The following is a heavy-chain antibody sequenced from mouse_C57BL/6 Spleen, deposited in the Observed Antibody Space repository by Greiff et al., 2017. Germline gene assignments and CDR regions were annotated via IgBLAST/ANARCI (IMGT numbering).Heavy chain of an antibody. Sequence: VQLQQSGAELVKPGASVKMSCKASGYTFTSYWITWVKQSPGQGLEWIGDIYPGSGSTDYNEKFKSKATLTVDTSSSTAYMQLSSLTSEDSAVYCCGRGGYDGAFGCWGQGTLVTVSA. CDR2: IYPGSGST. CDR3: GRGGYDGAFGC. J-gene: IGHJ3*01. V-gene: IGHV1-55*01. CDR1: GYTFTSYW. D-gene: IGHD2-3*01.